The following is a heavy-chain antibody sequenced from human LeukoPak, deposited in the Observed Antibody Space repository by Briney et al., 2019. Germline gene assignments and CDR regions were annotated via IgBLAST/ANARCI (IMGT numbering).Heavy chain of an antibody. CDR1: GGTFSSYA. J-gene: IGHJ4*02. Sequence: SVKVSCKASGGTFSSYAISWVRRAPGQGLEWMGGIIPIFGTANYAQKFQGRVTITTDESTSTAYMELSSLRSEDTAVYYCARDPPVEMAAIGDYWGQGTLVTVSS. CDR3: ARDPPVEMAAIGDY. D-gene: IGHD5-24*01. V-gene: IGHV1-69*05. CDR2: IIPIFGTA.